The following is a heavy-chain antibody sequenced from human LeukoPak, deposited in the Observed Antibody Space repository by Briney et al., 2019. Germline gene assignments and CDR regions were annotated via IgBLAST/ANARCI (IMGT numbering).Heavy chain of an antibody. D-gene: IGHD2-2*01. V-gene: IGHV3-48*04. J-gene: IGHJ6*03. CDR3: VRDSEVPAAAPDYYYFYYMDV. Sequence: PGGSLRLSCAASGFTFSSYAMSWVRQAPGKGLEWLSHISSGGTTIYYADSVKGRFTVSRDNVENSLFLQMNSLRVDDTAVYYCVRDSEVPAAAPDYYYFYYMDVWGTGTTVTVSS. CDR1: GFTFSSYA. CDR2: ISSGGTTI.